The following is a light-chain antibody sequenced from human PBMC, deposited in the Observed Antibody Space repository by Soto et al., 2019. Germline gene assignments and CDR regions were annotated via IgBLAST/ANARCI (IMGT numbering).Light chain of an antibody. CDR1: QSISGY. V-gene: IGKV1-39*01. J-gene: IGKJ5*01. Sequence: DSPMTQSPSSLSASVGDRVTISCRASQSISGYLNWYQQKPGKAPKLLIYATSTLESGVPSRFSGSGSGTDFTLTISSLQPEDCATYHCQQGYTTPIPLGQGTRLEIK. CDR2: ATS. CDR3: QQGYTTPIP.